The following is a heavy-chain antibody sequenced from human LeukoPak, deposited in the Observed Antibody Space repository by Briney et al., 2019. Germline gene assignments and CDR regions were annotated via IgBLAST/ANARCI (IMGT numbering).Heavy chain of an antibody. CDR2: INAGNGNT. D-gene: IGHD3-3*01. V-gene: IGHV1-3*01. CDR3: ARDTPRDKDYDFWSGYYYYYYYYGMDV. CDR1: GYTFTSYA. J-gene: IGHJ6*02. Sequence: GASVKVSCKASGYTFTSYAMHWVRQAPGQRLEWMGWINAGNGNTKYSQKFQGGVTITRDTSASTAYMELRSLRSDDTAVYYCARDTPRDKDYDFWSGYYYYYYYYGMDVWGQGTTVTVSS.